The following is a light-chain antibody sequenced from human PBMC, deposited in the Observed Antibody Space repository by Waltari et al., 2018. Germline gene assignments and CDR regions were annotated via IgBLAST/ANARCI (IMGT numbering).Light chain of an antibody. CDR1: QSVSSY. V-gene: IGKV3-11*01. CDR3: QQRSNWRT. CDR2: DAT. Sequence: EIVLTQSPATLSLSPGERATLSCRASQSVSSYLAWYQQKHGRAPRLLLSDATNEATGIPARFSGSWSGTDFTLTISSLEPEDFAVYYCQQRSNWRTFGQGTKVEIK. J-gene: IGKJ1*01.